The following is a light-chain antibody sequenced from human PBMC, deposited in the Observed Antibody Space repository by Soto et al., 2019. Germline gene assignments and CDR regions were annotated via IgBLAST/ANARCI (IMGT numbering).Light chain of an antibody. V-gene: IGKV1-27*01. CDR1: QGISNY. CDR2: VAS. J-gene: IGKJ1*01. Sequence: DIQMTQSPSSLSASVGDRVTITCRASQGISNYLAWYQQQPGKDPKRLIYVASTLQSGVPSRFSGSGSGTDFTLTISSLQPEDVAIYYCQKYNSAPWTFGQGTKVEIK. CDR3: QKYNSAPWT.